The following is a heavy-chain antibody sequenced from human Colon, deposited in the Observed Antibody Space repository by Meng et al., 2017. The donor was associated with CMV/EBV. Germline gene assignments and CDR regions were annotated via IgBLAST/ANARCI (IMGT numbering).Heavy chain of an antibody. V-gene: IGHV3-53*01. CDR1: GFVVSSNY. J-gene: IGHJ4*02. Sequence: GSLRLSCAASGFVVSSNYISWVRQAPGKGLEWVSIIYSETTGSSTYYGASVRGRFTISRDKSKNSVYLQMNNLRSEDTAVYYCARQNWNDWGQGTLVTVSS. CDR2: IYSETTGSST. CDR3: ARQNWND. D-gene: IGHD1-1*01.